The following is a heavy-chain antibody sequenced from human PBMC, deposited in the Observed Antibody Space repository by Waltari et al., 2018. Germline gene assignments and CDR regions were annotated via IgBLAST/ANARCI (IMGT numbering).Heavy chain of an antibody. D-gene: IGHD1-26*01. V-gene: IGHV3-74*01. Sequence: EVQLVESGGGLVQPGGSLRLSCAGSGFTFTSYYMHWVRQPPGKGLVCVSRISSDGTSTSYADSVKGRFTISRDNAKNTLFLQMNSLRAEDTGVYYCARGSHYSNDYWGQGTLVTVSS. CDR1: GFTFTSYY. CDR3: ARGSHYSNDY. CDR2: ISSDGTST. J-gene: IGHJ4*02.